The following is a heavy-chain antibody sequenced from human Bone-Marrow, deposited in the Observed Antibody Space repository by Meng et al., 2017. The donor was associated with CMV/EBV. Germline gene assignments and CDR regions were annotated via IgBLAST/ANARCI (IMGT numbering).Heavy chain of an antibody. Sequence: ASVKVSCKASGYTFTDYYMHWVRQAPGQGLEWMGWINPNSGGTNYAQKFRGRVTMTRHTSISTAYMELSSLRSEDTAVYYCAREGGTGYAFDIWGQGTMVTGSS. D-gene: IGHD3/OR15-3a*01. CDR1: GYTFTDYY. J-gene: IGHJ3*02. V-gene: IGHV1-2*02. CDR3: AREGGTGYAFDI. CDR2: INPNSGGT.